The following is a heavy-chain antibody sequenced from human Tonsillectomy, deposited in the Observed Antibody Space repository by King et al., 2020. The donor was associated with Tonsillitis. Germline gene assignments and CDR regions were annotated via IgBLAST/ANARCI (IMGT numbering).Heavy chain of an antibody. CDR2: IYYSGST. CDR1: GGSISSYY. V-gene: IGHV4-59*01. CDR3: ARSQYYYDTSGYLYFDY. D-gene: IGHD3-22*01. Sequence: QMQLQESGPGLVKPSETLSLTCTVSGGSISSYYWSWIRQPPGKGLEWIGYIYYSGSTNYNPSLKSRVTISVDTSKNQFSLKLSSVTAADTAVYYCARSQYYYDTSGYLYFDYWGQGTLVTVSS. J-gene: IGHJ4*02.